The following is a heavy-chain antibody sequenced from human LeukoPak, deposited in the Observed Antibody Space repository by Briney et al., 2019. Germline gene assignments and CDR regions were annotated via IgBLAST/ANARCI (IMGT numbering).Heavy chain of an antibody. D-gene: IGHD6-6*01. CDR3: ARDGAARAYYYYYYMDV. J-gene: IGHJ6*03. Sequence: GGSLRLSCGASGFTFSSYGMHWVRQAPGKGLEWVSYISSSSSTIYYADSVKGRFTISRDNAKNSLYLQMNSLRAEDTAVYYCARDGAARAYYYYYYMDVRGKGTTVTVSS. CDR1: GFTFSSYG. CDR2: ISSSSSTI. V-gene: IGHV3-48*01.